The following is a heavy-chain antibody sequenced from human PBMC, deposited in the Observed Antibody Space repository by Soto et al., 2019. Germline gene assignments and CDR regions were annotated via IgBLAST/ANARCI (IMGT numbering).Heavy chain of an antibody. CDR2: MSYDGSK. Sequence: QVQLVESGGGVVQPGRSLRLSCAAAGFTFSSYGMHWVRQAPGTGLEWVAVMSYDGSKYYADTVKSRFTISRDNSKNTLYLQINSRRPEDTAVYYCAKDFTPWFGDYFYYYYGMDVWGQGTTVTVSS. CDR1: GFTFSSYG. J-gene: IGHJ6*02. V-gene: IGHV3-30*18. D-gene: IGHD4-17*01. CDR3: AKDFTPWFGDYFYYYYGMDV.